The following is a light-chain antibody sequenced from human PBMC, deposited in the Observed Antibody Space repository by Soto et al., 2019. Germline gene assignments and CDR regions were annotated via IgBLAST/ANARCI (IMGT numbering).Light chain of an antibody. CDR1: QTVSRS. CDR2: GAS. J-gene: IGKJ2*01. CDR3: QQYIDWPPYT. Sequence: EVVLTQSPATLSVSPGERATLSCRASQTVSRSLAWYQQKPGQAPRLLIYGASMRATGVPDRFSGSGSGTDFSLTISSLQSEDFAVYYCQQYIDWPPYTFGQGTKVEFK. V-gene: IGKV3-15*01.